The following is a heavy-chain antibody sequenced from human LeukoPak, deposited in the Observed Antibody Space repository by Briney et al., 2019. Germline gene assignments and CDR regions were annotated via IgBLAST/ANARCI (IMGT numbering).Heavy chain of an antibody. D-gene: IGHD5-24*01. CDR1: GFTFSSYS. CDR3: AKRDGFIGGYMDV. V-gene: IGHV3-23*01. Sequence: GGSLRLSCAASGFTFSSYSMSWVRQAPGKGLEWVSAISGSGGSTYYADSVKGRFTISRDNSKNTLYLQMNSLRAEDTAVYYCAKRDGFIGGYMDVWGKGTTVTVSS. J-gene: IGHJ6*03. CDR2: ISGSGGST.